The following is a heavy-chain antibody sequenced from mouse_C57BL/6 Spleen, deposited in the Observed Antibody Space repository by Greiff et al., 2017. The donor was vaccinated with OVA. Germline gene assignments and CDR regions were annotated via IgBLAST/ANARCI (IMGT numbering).Heavy chain of an antibody. CDR3: ARRVTTRYAMDY. V-gene: IGHV5-17*01. CDR2: ISRGSSTI. CDR1: GFTFSDYG. J-gene: IGHJ4*01. Sequence: EVQGVESGGGLVKPGGSLKLSCAASGFTFSDYGMHWVRQAPEKGLEWVAYISRGSSTIYYADTVKGRFTISRDNAKNTLFLQMTSLRSEDTAMYYCARRVTTRYAMDYWGQGTSVTVSS. D-gene: IGHD2-2*01.